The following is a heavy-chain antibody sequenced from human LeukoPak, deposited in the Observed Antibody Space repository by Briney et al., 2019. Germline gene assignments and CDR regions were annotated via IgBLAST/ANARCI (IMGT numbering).Heavy chain of an antibody. CDR3: AKDRDPPRDGYNFGGFDY. CDR1: GFTFSSYV. Sequence: GGSLRLSCAASGFTFSSYVMRWVRQAPGKGREGVSSISGSGDTHYADSVEGRFTISRDNSKNTLFLKMSSLRGEDTAVYYCAKDRDPPRDGYNFGGFDYWGQGTLVTASS. CDR2: ISGSGDT. V-gene: IGHV3-23*01. D-gene: IGHD5-24*01. J-gene: IGHJ4*02.